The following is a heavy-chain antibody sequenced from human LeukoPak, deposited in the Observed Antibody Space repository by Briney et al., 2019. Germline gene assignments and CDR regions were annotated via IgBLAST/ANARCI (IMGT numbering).Heavy chain of an antibody. CDR1: GGSISSYY. Sequence: SETLSLTCTVSGGSISSYYWSWIRQPPGKGLEWIGYIYYSGSTNYNPSLKSRVTISIDTSKNQFSLKLSSGTAADTAVYYCARGGKKSVWGSYRLTYFDYWGQGTLVTVSS. J-gene: IGHJ4*02. D-gene: IGHD3-16*02. CDR3: ARGGKKSVWGSYRLTYFDY. CDR2: IYYSGST. V-gene: IGHV4-59*01.